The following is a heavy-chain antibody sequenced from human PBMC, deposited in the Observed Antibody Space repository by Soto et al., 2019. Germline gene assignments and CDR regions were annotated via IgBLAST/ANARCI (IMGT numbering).Heavy chain of an antibody. D-gene: IGHD3-10*01. CDR3: ARFYGSGSYHPPLDY. Sequence: GRSLRLSCAASGFTFSDYYMSWIRQAPGKGLEWVSYISSSGSTIYYADSVKGRFTISRDNAKNSLYLQMNSLRAEDTAVYYCARFYGSGSYHPPLDYWGQGTLVTVSS. CDR2: ISSSGSTI. V-gene: IGHV3-11*01. CDR1: GFTFSDYY. J-gene: IGHJ4*02.